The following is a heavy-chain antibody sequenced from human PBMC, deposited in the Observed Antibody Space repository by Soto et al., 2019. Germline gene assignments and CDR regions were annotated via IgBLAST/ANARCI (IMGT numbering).Heavy chain of an antibody. CDR2: IYPGDHET. J-gene: IGHJ4*02. Sequence: PXESLTISFPCSGYTFPNFWVGWVRQLPGQGLEWMGIIYPGDHETRYSTSFHGKVTISAEKSINTAYLPWNSLEASDSAFSFCARSPRRSPYFDHWGQGALVTVSS. CDR1: GYTFPNFW. V-gene: IGHV5-51*01. CDR3: ARSPRRSPYFDH.